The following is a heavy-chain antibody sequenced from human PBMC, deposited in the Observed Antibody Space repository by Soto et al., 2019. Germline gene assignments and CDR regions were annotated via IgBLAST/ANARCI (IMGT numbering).Heavy chain of an antibody. D-gene: IGHD5-12*01. Sequence: QVQLVESGGGVVQPGRSLSLSCAASGFTFRNYVMHWVRQAPGKGLEWVAVISSDGSNKYYADSVKGRFTISRDNSKNTLDLQMNRLRIEDTAVYYCTKDRATHRNYWGQGTLVTVSS. V-gene: IGHV3-30*18. CDR1: GFTFRNYV. J-gene: IGHJ4*02. CDR3: TKDRATHRNY. CDR2: ISSDGSNK.